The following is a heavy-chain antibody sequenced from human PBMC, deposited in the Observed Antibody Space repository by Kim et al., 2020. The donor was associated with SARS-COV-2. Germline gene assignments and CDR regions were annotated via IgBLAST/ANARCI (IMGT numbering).Heavy chain of an antibody. J-gene: IGHJ4*02. D-gene: IGHD6-13*01. CDR2: ISDDGGIT. Sequence: GGSLRLSCAASGFDFISFAMTWVRQAPGQGLEWVAGISDDGGITLYTDSVKGRFTISRDNSRNTLFLQLNSLRVEDTAVYYCAKDGPPGVAAAGVGGLWDHWGQGTLVSVSS. CDR1: GFDFISFA. V-gene: IGHV3-23*01. CDR3: AKDGPPGVAAAGVGGLWDH.